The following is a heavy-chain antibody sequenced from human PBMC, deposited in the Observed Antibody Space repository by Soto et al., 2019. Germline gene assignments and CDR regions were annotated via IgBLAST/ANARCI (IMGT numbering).Heavy chain of an antibody. D-gene: IGHD6-13*01. J-gene: IGHJ4*02. CDR1: GGSFSGYY. Sequence: QVQLQQWGAGLLKPSETLSLTCAVYGGSFSGYYWSWIRQPPGKGLEWIGEINHSGSTNYNPSLKSRVTISVDTSKNQSSLKLSSVTAADTAVYYCASPAIAAAVSAFDYWGQGTLVTVSS. CDR3: ASPAIAAAVSAFDY. V-gene: IGHV4-34*01. CDR2: INHSGST.